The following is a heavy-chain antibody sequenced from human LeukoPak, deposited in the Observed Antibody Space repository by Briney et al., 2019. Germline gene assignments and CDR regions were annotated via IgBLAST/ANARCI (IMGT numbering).Heavy chain of an antibody. D-gene: IGHD3-22*01. CDR3: ARVRYYDIRLKFDY. J-gene: IGHJ4*02. Sequence: GASVKVSCKASGYTFTSYYMHWVRQAPGQGLEWMGIINPSGGSTSYAQKSQGRVTMTTDTSTSTAYMELRSLRSDDTAVYYCARVRYYDIRLKFDYWGQGTLVTVSS. CDR1: GYTFTSYY. V-gene: IGHV1-46*01. CDR2: INPSGGST.